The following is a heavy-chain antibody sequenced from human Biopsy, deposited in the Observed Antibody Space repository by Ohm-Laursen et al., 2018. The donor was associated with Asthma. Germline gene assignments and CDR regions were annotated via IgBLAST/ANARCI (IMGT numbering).Heavy chain of an antibody. CDR3: ARIPRRSGSYFVDY. CDR2: IHHSGTS. J-gene: IGHJ4*02. CDR1: GDSITSGGCC. Sequence: TLFLTCTVSGDSITSGGCCWNWIRQHPGKGLEWIGYIHHSGTSYFNPSLKSRVSFSRDTSKNQFSLRLSSVTAADTAMYYCARIPRRSGSYFVDYWGQGTLVTASS. D-gene: IGHD3-22*01. V-gene: IGHV4-31*03.